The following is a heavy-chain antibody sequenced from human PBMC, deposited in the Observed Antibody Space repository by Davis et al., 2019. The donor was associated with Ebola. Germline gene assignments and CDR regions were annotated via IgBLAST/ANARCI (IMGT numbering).Heavy chain of an antibody. V-gene: IGHV3-74*01. Sequence: GESLKISCAASGFTVSSNYMSWLRQAPGKGLVWVSRLDNDGSTTNYADSVKGRFTISRDNAKNTLYLQMNSLRAEDTAIYYCVRGYYGLDVWGQGTTVTVSS. J-gene: IGHJ6*02. CDR2: LDNDGSTT. CDR3: VRGYYGLDV. CDR1: GFTVSSNY.